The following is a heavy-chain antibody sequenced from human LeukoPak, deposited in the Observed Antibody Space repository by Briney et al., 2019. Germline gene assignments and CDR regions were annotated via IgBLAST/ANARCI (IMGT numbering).Heavy chain of an antibody. J-gene: IGHJ1*01. V-gene: IGHV4-59*01. D-gene: IGHD6-13*01. CDR2: IYYSGST. CDR3: ARHSIAAAGTRYFQH. CDR1: GGSISSYY. Sequence: SETLSLTCTVYGGSISSYYWSWIRQPPGKGLEWIGYIYYSGSTNYNPSLKSRVTIPVDTSKNQFSLKLSSVTAADTAVYYCARHSIAAAGTRYFQHWGQGTLVTVSS.